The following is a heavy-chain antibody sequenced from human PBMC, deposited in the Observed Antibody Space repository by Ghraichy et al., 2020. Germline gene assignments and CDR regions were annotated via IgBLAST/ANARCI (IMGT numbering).Heavy chain of an antibody. CDR2: ISGSGGST. CDR3: AKSGVVPAAAAEYFQH. J-gene: IGHJ1*01. D-gene: IGHD2-2*01. Sequence: GGSLRLSCAASGFTFSSYAMSWVRQAPGKGLEWVSAISGSGGSTYYADSVKGRFTISRDNSKNTLYLQMNSLRAEDTAVYYCAKSGVVPAAAAEYFQHWGQGTLVTVSS. CDR1: GFTFSSYA. V-gene: IGHV3-23*01.